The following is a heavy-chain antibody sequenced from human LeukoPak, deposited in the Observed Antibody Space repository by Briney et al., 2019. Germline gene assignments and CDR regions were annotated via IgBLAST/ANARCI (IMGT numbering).Heavy chain of an antibody. V-gene: IGHV3-33*01. J-gene: IGHJ4*02. CDR1: GFTFKTYA. CDR2: TWYDGKFK. D-gene: IGHD2-15*01. Sequence: PGKSLRLSCAASGFTFKTYAMHWVRQAPGKGLEWLAVTWYDGKFKYYGDSVKGRISISRDNSKATLDLQMDNLRAEDSGVYYCARGFGSGASSVQFWGQGTLVTVSS. CDR3: ARGFGSGASSVQF.